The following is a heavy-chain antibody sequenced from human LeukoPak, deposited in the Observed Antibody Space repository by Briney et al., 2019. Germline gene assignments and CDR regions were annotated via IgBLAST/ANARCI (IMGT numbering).Heavy chain of an antibody. CDR1: GFSFSVFW. Sequence: GGSLRLSCAASGFSFSVFWMHWVRQAPGKGLVWVSRIYSDGISTGYADSVKGRFTISRDNAKNTLYLQMNSLKAEDTAIYYCAREGGSYSNYFDYWGQGTLVTVSS. CDR3: AREGGSYSNYFDY. D-gene: IGHD1-26*01. V-gene: IGHV3-74*01. J-gene: IGHJ4*02. CDR2: IYSDGIST.